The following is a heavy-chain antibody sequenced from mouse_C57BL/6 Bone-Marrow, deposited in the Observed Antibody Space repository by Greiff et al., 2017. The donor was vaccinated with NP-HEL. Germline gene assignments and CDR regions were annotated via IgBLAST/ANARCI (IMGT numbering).Heavy chain of an antibody. V-gene: IGHV8-8*01. D-gene: IGHD1-1*01. Sequence: QVTLKVSGPGLLQPSQTLSLTCSFSGFSLSTFGMGVGWIRQPSGQGLEWLAHIWWDDDTYYNPALKSWLTNSKDTYNKQVFLMLANVDTADTATYYCARIGLLRYNFDYWGQGTTLTVSS. CDR3: ARIGLLRYNFDY. CDR2: IWWDDDT. CDR1: GFSLSTFGMG. J-gene: IGHJ2*01.